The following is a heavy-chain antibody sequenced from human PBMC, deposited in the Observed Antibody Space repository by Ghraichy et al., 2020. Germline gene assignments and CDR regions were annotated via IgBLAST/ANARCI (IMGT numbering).Heavy chain of an antibody. CDR3: ARDWCSGGSCALDY. Sequence: GALRLSCAASGFTFSSYGIHWVRQAPGKGLEWVAVISYDGSKKYYGDPVKGRFTISRDNSKNTLYLQMNSLRAEDTAVYYCARDWCSGGSCALDYWGQGTLVTVSP. CDR2: ISYDGSKK. CDR1: GFTFSSYG. J-gene: IGHJ4*02. V-gene: IGHV3-33*01. D-gene: IGHD2-15*01.